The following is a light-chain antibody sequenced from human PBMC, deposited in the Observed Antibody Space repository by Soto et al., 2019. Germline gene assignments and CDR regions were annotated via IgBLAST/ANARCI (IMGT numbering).Light chain of an antibody. CDR3: QSYDSSLSLYV. Sequence: QSVLTQPPSVSGAPGQRVTISCTGSSPNIGAGYDVHWYQQLPGTAPKLLIYGNSNRPSGVPDRFSGSKSGTSASLAITGLQAEDEADYYCQSYDSSLSLYVFGPGTKLTVL. CDR2: GNS. CDR1: SPNIGAGYD. J-gene: IGLJ1*01. V-gene: IGLV1-40*01.